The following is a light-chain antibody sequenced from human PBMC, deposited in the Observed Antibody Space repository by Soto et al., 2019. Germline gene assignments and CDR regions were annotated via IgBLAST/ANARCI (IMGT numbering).Light chain of an antibody. CDR1: SGHSSNA. CDR3: QTWGTGIRV. CDR2: VDSDGSH. V-gene: IGLV4-69*01. Sequence: QSVLTQSPSASASLGGSVNLTCTLSSGHSSNAITWHQQQPEKGPRFLMKVDSDGSHIKGDGIPDRFSASTSGAERYLTISSLQSEDEADYYCQTWGTGIRVFGGGTKVTVL. J-gene: IGLJ3*02.